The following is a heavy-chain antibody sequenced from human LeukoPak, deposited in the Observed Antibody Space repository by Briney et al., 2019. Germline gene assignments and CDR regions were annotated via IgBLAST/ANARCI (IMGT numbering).Heavy chain of an antibody. D-gene: IGHD1-14*01. Sequence: ASVKVSCKASGYTFTSYYMHWVRQAPGQGLEGMGIINPSGGSTSYAQKFQGRVTMTRDTSTSTVYMELSSLRSEDTAVYYCARDITTTTGRFAGPFDPWGQGTLVTVSS. J-gene: IGHJ5*02. CDR1: GYTFTSYY. V-gene: IGHV1-46*01. CDR3: ARDITTTTGRFAGPFDP. CDR2: INPSGGST.